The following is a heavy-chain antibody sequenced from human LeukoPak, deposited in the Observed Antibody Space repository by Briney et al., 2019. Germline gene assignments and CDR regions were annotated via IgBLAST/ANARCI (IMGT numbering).Heavy chain of an antibody. CDR1: GYTFTGYY. CDR3: ARSITIFGVVLRPFDY. V-gene: IGHV1-46*01. Sequence: ASVKVSCKASGYTFTGYYMHWVRQAPGQGLEWMGIINPSGGSTSYAQKFQGRVTMTRDTSTSTAYMELSRLRSDDTAVYYCARSITIFGVVLRPFDYRGQGTLVTVSS. J-gene: IGHJ4*02. CDR2: INPSGGST. D-gene: IGHD3-3*01.